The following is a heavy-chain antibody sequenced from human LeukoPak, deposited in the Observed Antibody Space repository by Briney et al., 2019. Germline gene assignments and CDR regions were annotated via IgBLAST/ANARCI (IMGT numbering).Heavy chain of an antibody. Sequence: GGSLRLSCAASGFTFDDYAMHWVRQAPGKGLEWVSGISWNSGSIGYADSVKGRFTISRDNAKNSLYLQMNNLRAEDTALYYCAKDMRGYSRVFDYWGQGTLVTVSS. J-gene: IGHJ4*02. D-gene: IGHD6-13*01. V-gene: IGHV3-9*01. CDR2: ISWNSGSI. CDR1: GFTFDDYA. CDR3: AKDMRGYSRVFDY.